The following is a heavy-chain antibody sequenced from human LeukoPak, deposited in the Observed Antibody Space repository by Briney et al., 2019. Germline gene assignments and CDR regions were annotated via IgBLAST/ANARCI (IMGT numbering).Heavy chain of an antibody. D-gene: IGHD6-6*01. Sequence: YPGRSLRLSCAASGFTFSSYGMPWVRQAPGKGLEWVAVISYDGSNKYYADSVKGRFTISRDNSKNTLYLQMNSLRAEDTAVYYCAKAIAARPLNYYYYGMDVWGQGTTVTVSS. V-gene: IGHV3-30*18. CDR2: ISYDGSNK. J-gene: IGHJ6*02. CDR1: GFTFSSYG. CDR3: AKAIAARPLNYYYYGMDV.